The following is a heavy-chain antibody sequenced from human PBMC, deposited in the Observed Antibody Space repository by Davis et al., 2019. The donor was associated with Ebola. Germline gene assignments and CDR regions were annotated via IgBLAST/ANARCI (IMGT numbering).Heavy chain of an antibody. CDR2: ISGSGGST. V-gene: IGHV3-23*01. CDR3: AKAVFLDYDFWSGFPAPEGRYYYYGMDV. J-gene: IGHJ6*02. CDR1: GFTFSSYA. D-gene: IGHD3-3*01. Sequence: GGSLRLSCAASGFTFSSYAMSWVRQAPGKGLERVSAISGSGGSTCYADSVKGRFTISRDNSKNTLYLQMNSLRAEDTAVYYCAKAVFLDYDFWSGFPAPEGRYYYYGMDVWGQGTTVTVSS.